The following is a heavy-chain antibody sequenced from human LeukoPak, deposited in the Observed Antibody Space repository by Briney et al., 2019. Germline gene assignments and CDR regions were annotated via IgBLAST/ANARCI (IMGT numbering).Heavy chain of an antibody. D-gene: IGHD3-10*01. CDR2: ISSSGSTI. Sequence: GRSLRLSCAASGFTFSSYGMHWVRQAPGKGLEWVSYISSSGSTIYYADSVKGRFTISRDNAKNSLYLQMNSLRAEDTAVYYCARSRGLLWFGLEYYFDYWGQGTLVTVSS. J-gene: IGHJ4*02. CDR3: ARSRGLLWFGLEYYFDY. CDR1: GFTFSSYG. V-gene: IGHV3-48*04.